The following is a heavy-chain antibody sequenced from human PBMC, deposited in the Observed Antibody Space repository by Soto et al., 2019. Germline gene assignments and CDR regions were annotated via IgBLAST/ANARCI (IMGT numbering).Heavy chain of an antibody. CDR3: AGTVYSPHLDY. V-gene: IGHV2-5*02. D-gene: IGHD6-13*01. CDR1: GFSLSTSGVG. Sequence: QITLKESGPPLVKPTQTLTLTCTFSGFSLSTSGVGVGWIRQPPGKALEWLALIYWDDDKRYSPSLKSRLTITKDPSKSQVFLTMTNMDPVDTATYYCAGTVYSPHLDYWGQGTLVTVSS. J-gene: IGHJ4*02. CDR2: IYWDDDK.